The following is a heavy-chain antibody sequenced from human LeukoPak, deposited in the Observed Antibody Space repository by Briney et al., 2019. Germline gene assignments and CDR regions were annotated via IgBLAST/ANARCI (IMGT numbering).Heavy chain of an antibody. Sequence: PGGSLRLSRAASGFTFSSYSLNWVRQAPGKGLEWVSSISSSSTYIYYADSVKGRFTISRDNANNSLYLQMNSLRAEDTAVYYCARGTGAGLVQAYYVDYWGRGTLVTVSS. CDR1: GFTFSSYS. J-gene: IGHJ4*02. CDR3: ARGTGAGLVQAYYVDY. D-gene: IGHD3/OR15-3a*01. V-gene: IGHV3-21*06. CDR2: ISSSSTYI.